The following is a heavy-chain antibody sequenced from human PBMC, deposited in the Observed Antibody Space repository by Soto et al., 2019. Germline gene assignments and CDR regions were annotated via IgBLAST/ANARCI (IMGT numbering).Heavy chain of an antibody. Sequence: GGSLRLSCAASGFTFSSYAMSWVRQAPGKGLEWVSAISGSGGSTYYADSVKGRFTISRDNSKNTLYLQMNSLRAEDTAVYYCAKAGHYDILTGYLYYFDYWGQGTLVTVSS. V-gene: IGHV3-23*01. CDR3: AKAGHYDILTGYLYYFDY. J-gene: IGHJ4*02. D-gene: IGHD3-9*01. CDR2: ISGSGGST. CDR1: GFTFSSYA.